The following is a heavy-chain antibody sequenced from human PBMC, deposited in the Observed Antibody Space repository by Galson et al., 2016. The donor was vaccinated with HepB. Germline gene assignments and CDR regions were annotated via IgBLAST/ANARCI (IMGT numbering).Heavy chain of an antibody. J-gene: IGHJ6*04. V-gene: IGHV3-9*01. D-gene: IGHD2-21*01. CDR3: AKARGGVIAAPGKYYFYGMDV. CDR2: ISWNSGAK. CDR1: GFNFEGYA. Sequence: SLRLSCAASGFNFEGYAMHWVRPAPGKGLEWVSGISWNSGAKGYADSVKGRFTISRDNTKNSLYLQMNSLRAEDTALYYCAKARGGVIAAPGKYYFYGMDVWGKGTTVIVAS.